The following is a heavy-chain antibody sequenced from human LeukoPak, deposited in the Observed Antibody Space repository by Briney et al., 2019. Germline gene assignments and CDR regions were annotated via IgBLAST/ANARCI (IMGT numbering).Heavy chain of an antibody. CDR1: GGSISSYY. J-gene: IGHJ4*02. Sequence: PSETLSLTCTVSGGSISSYYWSWIRQTPGKGLEWIGYVYYSGSTSYNPSLKSRVTISVDTSKNQFSLKLSSVTAADAAVYYCARGPGSGTYWAFDYWGQGTLVTVSS. D-gene: IGHD1-26*01. V-gene: IGHV4-59*01. CDR3: ARGPGSGTYWAFDY. CDR2: VYYSGST.